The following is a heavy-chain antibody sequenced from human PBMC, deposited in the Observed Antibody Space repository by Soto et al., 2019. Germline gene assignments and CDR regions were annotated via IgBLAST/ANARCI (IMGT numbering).Heavy chain of an antibody. Sequence: NPSETLSLTCAVYGGSFSGYYWSWIRQPPGKGLEWIGEINHSGSTNYNPSLKSRVTISVDTSKNQFSLKLSSVTAADTAVYYCARGRGVRGVFMDVWGQGTTVTVSS. CDR1: GGSFSGYY. J-gene: IGHJ6*02. V-gene: IGHV4-34*01. CDR3: ARGRGVRGVFMDV. CDR2: INHSGST. D-gene: IGHD3-10*01.